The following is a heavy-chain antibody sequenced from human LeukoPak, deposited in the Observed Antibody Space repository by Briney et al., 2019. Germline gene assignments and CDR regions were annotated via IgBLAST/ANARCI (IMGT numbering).Heavy chain of an antibody. D-gene: IGHD5-18*01. Sequence: SQTLSLTCTVSGGSISSGGYYWSWIRQHPGKGLEGIGYIYYSGSTYYNPSLKSRVTISEDTSKNQFSLKLSSVTAADTAVYYCARGGIQLWSGYFDYWGQGTLVTVSS. CDR2: IYYSGST. J-gene: IGHJ4*02. V-gene: IGHV4-31*03. CDR1: GGSISSGGYY. CDR3: ARGGIQLWSGYFDY.